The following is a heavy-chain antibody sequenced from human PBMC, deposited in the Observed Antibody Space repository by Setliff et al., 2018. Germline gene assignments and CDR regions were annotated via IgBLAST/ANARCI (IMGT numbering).Heavy chain of an antibody. CDR3: ARHLADHLDRPFDN. J-gene: IGHJ4*02. Sequence: SETLSLTCTVSGGSVSDSTYYWGWVRQPPGKGLEWIGSIYYSDSTYYNPSLRSRVSISVDMSKNQLSLKLRSVTAADTAVYYCARHLADHLDRPFDNWGQGTLVTVSS. D-gene: IGHD3-3*02. CDR2: IYYSDST. CDR1: GGSVSDSTYY. V-gene: IGHV4-39*01.